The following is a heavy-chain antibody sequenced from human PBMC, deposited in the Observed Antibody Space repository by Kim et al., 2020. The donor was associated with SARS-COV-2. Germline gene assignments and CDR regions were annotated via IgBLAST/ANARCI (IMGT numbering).Heavy chain of an antibody. Sequence: SETLSLTCAVSGGSINSSNWWSWVRQPPGKGLEWIGEIYHSGSTNYNPSLKSRVTISVDKSKNQFSLKLTSVTAADTAVYYCARERVIAAAGEYYYYYGMDVWGQGTTVTVSS. D-gene: IGHD6-13*01. V-gene: IGHV4-4*02. CDR2: IYHSGST. CDR1: GGSINSSNW. J-gene: IGHJ6*02. CDR3: ARERVIAAAGEYYYYYGMDV.